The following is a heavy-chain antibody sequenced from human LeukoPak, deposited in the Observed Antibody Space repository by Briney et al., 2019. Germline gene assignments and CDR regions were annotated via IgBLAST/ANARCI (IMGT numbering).Heavy chain of an antibody. J-gene: IGHJ2*01. CDR2: IYHSGST. V-gene: IGHV4-30-2*01. CDR1: GGSISSGGYS. CDR3: TRGPPYWYFDL. Sequence: PSQTLSLTCAVSGGSISSGGYSWSWIRQPPGKGLEWIVYIYHSGSTYYNPSLKSRVTISVDRSKNQFSLKLSSVTAADTAVYYCTRGPPYWYFDLWGRGTLVTVSS.